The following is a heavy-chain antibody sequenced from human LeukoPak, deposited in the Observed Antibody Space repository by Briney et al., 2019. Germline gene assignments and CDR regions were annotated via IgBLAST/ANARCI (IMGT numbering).Heavy chain of an antibody. D-gene: IGHD2-21*01. CDR1: GFTFRNYW. CDR2: INSDGSST. CDR3: ARGGFGIVVVSAIDY. V-gene: IGHV3-74*01. Sequence: GGSLRLSCAASGFTFRNYWMHWVRQAPGKGLVWVSRINSDGSSTTYSDSVKGRFTMSRDNAKNTLYLQMNSMRAEDTAVYYCARGGFGIVVVSAIDYWGQGTLVTVSS. J-gene: IGHJ4*02.